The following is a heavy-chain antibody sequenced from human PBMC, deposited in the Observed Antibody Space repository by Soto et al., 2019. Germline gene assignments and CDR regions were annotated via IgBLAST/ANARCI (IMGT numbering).Heavy chain of an antibody. Sequence: ASVKVSCKASGYTFTGYYMHWVRQAPGQGLEWMGWINPNSGGTYYADSVKGRFTISRDNSENTLYLQLNSLRAEDTAVYYCAKSGGNGWFADAFDVWGQGTMVTVSS. CDR2: INPNSGGT. J-gene: IGHJ3*01. CDR1: GYTFTGYY. D-gene: IGHD6-19*01. CDR3: AKSGGNGWFADAFDV. V-gene: IGHV1-2*02.